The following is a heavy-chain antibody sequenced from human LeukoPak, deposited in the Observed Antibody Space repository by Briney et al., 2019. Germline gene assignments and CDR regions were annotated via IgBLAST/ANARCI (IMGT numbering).Heavy chain of an antibody. Sequence: GGSLRLSCAASGFTFSSYSMNWVRQAPGKGLEWVSSISSSSSYIYYADSVKGRFTISRDNAKNSLYLQMNSLRAEDTAVYYCAKEPKHITLIVEVTNYFDYWGPGILVTVSS. CDR2: ISSSSSYI. CDR1: GFTFSSYS. V-gene: IGHV3-21*01. D-gene: IGHD3-22*01. J-gene: IGHJ4*02. CDR3: AKEPKHITLIVEVTNYFDY.